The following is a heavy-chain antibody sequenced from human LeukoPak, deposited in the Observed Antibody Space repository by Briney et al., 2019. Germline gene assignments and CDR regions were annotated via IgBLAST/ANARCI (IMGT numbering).Heavy chain of an antibody. D-gene: IGHD3-10*02. CDR3: ARDLFGLRELDV. CDR1: GGSISSYY. V-gene: IGHV4-59*01. J-gene: IGHJ6*02. CDR2: IYYSGCT. Sequence: PSETLSLTCTVSGGSISSYYWSWIRQPPGKGLEWIGYIYYSGCTNYNPSLKSRVTISVDTSKNQFSLKLSSVTAADTAVYYCARDLFGLRELDVWGQGTTVTVSS.